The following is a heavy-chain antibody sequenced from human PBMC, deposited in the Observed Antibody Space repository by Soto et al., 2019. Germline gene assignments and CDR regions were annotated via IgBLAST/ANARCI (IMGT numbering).Heavy chain of an antibody. J-gene: IGHJ4*02. CDR2: ISGSGGST. D-gene: IGHD6-19*01. CDR3: ANGAWRGWYLYYFGY. Sequence: PGGSLRLSCAASEFTFSSNAMSWVRQAPGKGLEWVSAISGSGGSTYYADSVKGRFTISRDNSKNTLYLQMNSLRAEGTAVYYCANGAWRGWYLYYFGYWGQGTLVTVSS. V-gene: IGHV3-23*01. CDR1: EFTFSSNA.